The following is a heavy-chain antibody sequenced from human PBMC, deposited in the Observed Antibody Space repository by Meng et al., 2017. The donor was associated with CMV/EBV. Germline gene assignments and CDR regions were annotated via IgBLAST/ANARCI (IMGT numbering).Heavy chain of an antibody. V-gene: IGHV3-21*01. J-gene: IGHJ4*02. CDR2: ISSASSYI. CDR3: TTTTNGCFDN. D-gene: IGHD2-8*01. CDR1: EFSFSTHN. Sequence: GGSLRLSCTGSEFSFSTHNMDWVRQAPGKGLEWVSSISSASSYIYYADSVKGRFTISRDNAKNSLYLQMISLRSEDTAIYYCTTTTNGCFDNWGQGALVTVSS.